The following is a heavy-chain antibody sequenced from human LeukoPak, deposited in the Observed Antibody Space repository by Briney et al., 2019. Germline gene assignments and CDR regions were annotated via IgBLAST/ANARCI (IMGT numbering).Heavy chain of an antibody. CDR1: GYTFTDYF. J-gene: IGHJ4*02. CDR3: ASDQVVPTSPFSGHDPAY. CDR2: INPNNGDT. V-gene: IGHV1-2*02. D-gene: IGHD5-12*01. Sequence: GASVKVSCKASGYTFTDYFMHWVRQAPGQGIERMGWINPNNGDTKYAQKFEGRVTMTSDTSISTVYMALSSLRSDDTAVYFCASDQVVPTSPFSGHDPAYWGQGTLVAVSS.